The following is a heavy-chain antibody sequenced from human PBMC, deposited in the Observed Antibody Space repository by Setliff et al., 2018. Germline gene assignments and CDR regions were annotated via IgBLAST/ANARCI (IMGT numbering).Heavy chain of an antibody. CDR2: ISGSVGST. Sequence: GESLKISCAASGFSISDHYMDWVRQAPGKGLEWVSAISGSVGSTYYADSVKGRFTISRDNSKNTLYLQMNSLRAEDTAVYYCAKGAFSGSYYFDYWGQGTLVTVSS. V-gene: IGHV3-23*01. J-gene: IGHJ4*02. D-gene: IGHD3-22*01. CDR1: GFSISDHY. CDR3: AKGAFSGSYYFDY.